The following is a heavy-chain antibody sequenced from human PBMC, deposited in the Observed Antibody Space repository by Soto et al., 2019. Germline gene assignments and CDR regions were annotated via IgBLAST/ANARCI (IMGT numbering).Heavy chain of an antibody. CDR2: ISGSGFAT. J-gene: IGHJ6*02. CDR3: TRGPYCDTSSCFLPNYYFAMDV. Sequence: RLSCAASGFTFSSYAMSWVRQAPGKGLEWVSTISGSGFATYYADSVKGRFTISRDISKNTLYLQMNSLRAEDAAVYYCTRGPYCDTSSCFLPNYYFAMDVWGRGTTVTVSS. CDR1: GFTFSSYA. V-gene: IGHV3-23*01. D-gene: IGHD2-2*01.